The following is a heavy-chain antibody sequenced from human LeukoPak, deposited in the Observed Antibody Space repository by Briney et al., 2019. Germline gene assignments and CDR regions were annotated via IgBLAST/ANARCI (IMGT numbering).Heavy chain of an antibody. CDR3: AKGGYDFWSGYYTTT. D-gene: IGHD3-3*01. CDR1: GFTFSSYA. Sequence: GGSLRLSCAASGFTFSSYAMSWVRQAPGKGLEWVSAISGSGGSTYYADSVKGRFTISRDNSKNTLYLQMNSLRAEDTAVYYCAKGGYDFWSGYYTTTWGQGTLVTVSS. J-gene: IGHJ4*02. V-gene: IGHV3-23*01. CDR2: ISGSGGST.